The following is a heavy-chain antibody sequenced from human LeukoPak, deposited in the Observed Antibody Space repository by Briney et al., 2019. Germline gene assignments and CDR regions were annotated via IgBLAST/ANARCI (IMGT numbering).Heavy chain of an antibody. Sequence: GGSLRLSCAASGFTFSSYWMSWVRQAPGKGLEWVANIKQDGSEKYYVDSVKGRSTISRDNAKNSLYLQMNSLRAEDTAVYYCASGYSYGRREYYFDYWGQGTLVTVSS. CDR1: GFTFSSYW. V-gene: IGHV3-7*01. CDR3: ASGYSYGRREYYFDY. D-gene: IGHD5-18*01. CDR2: IKQDGSEK. J-gene: IGHJ4*02.